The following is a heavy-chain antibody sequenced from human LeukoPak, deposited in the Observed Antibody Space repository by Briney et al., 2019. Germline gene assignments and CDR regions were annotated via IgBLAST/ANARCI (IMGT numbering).Heavy chain of an antibody. CDR2: INWNGGST. Sequence: GGSLRLSCAASGFTFDDYGMSWVRQAPGKGLEWVSGINWNGGSTGYADSVKGRFTISRDNAKNSLYLQMNSLRAEDTALYYCARIAVAGTGGAFDIWGQGTMVTVSS. CDR1: GFTFDDYG. V-gene: IGHV3-20*04. J-gene: IGHJ3*02. CDR3: ARIAVAGTGGAFDI. D-gene: IGHD6-19*01.